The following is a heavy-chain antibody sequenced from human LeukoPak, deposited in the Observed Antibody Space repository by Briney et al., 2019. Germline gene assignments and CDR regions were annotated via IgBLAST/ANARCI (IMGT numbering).Heavy chain of an antibody. D-gene: IGHD6-13*01. CDR2: IKADGSEK. Sequence: AGGSLRLSCAASGFTFSSYWMSWVRQDPGKGLEWVANIKADGSEKYYVDSVRGRFTISRDNAKNSLYLQMNSLRAEDTAVYYCAKDEGSSWYVRPPDAFDIWGQGTMVTVSS. V-gene: IGHV3-7*03. J-gene: IGHJ3*02. CDR3: AKDEGSSWYVRPPDAFDI. CDR1: GFTFSSYW.